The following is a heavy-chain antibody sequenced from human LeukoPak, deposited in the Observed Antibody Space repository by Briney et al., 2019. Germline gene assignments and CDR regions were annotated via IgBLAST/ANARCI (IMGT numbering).Heavy chain of an antibody. CDR1: GFTFSSYA. J-gene: IGHJ4*02. CDR2: ISYDGSNK. D-gene: IGHD6-13*01. Sequence: GRSLRLSCAASGFTFSSYAMHWARQAPGKGLEWVAVISYDGSNKYYADSVKGRFTISRDNSKNTLYLQMNSLRAEDTAVYYCARVSAAGDYFDYWGQGTLVTVSS. V-gene: IGHV3-30-3*01. CDR3: ARVSAAGDYFDY.